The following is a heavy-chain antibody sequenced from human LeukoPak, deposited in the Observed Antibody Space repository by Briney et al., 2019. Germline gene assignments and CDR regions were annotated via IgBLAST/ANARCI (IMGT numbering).Heavy chain of an antibody. V-gene: IGHV1-69*04. D-gene: IGHD6-6*01. Sequence: PVKVSCKASGGTFSSYAISWVRQAPGQGLEWMGRIIPILGIANYAQKFQGRVTITADKSTSTAYMELSSLRSEDTAVYYCARVRGSSSSGPFDYWGQGTLVTVSS. CDR3: ARVRGSSSSGPFDY. CDR1: GGTFSSYA. CDR2: IIPILGIA. J-gene: IGHJ4*02.